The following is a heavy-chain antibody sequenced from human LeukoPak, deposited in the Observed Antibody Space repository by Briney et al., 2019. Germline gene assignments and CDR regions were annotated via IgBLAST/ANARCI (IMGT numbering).Heavy chain of an antibody. CDR2: IIPIFGIA. CDR1: GGTFSSYA. J-gene: IGHJ5*02. D-gene: IGHD2-2*01. Sequence: SVKVSCKASGGTFSSYAISWVRQAPGQGLEWMGRIIPIFGIANYAQKFQGRVTITADKSTSTAYMELSSLRSEDTAVYYCARADCSSTGCYSWPANWFDPWGQETLVTVSS. CDR3: ARADCSSTGCYSWPANWFDP. V-gene: IGHV1-69*04.